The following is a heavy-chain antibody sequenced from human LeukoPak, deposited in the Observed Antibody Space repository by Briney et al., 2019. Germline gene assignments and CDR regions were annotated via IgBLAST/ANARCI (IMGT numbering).Heavy chain of an antibody. CDR1: GGSLSNYY. CDR2: IYYTGST. CDR3: ATAPRGFGEKYVQH. V-gene: IGHV4-59*01. J-gene: IGHJ1*01. D-gene: IGHD3-10*01. Sequence: SETLSLTCTVSGGSLSNYYCSWIRQPPGKGLEWIGYIYYTGSTSYHPSLKSRVTMSADTSKIQFSMRLSSVTAADTAVYYCATAPRGFGEKYVQHWGQGTVVTVSS.